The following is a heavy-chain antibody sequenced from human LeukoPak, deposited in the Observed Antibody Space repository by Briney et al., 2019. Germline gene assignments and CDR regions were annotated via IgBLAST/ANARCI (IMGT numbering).Heavy chain of an antibody. Sequence: GGSFRLSCAASGFTFSNAWMSWVRQAPGKGPEWVGRIKCNTDGGTTDYAAPVKGRFIISRDDSKNTLYLQMNSLKTEDTAVYYCTTRLRYFDWTIYVFDYWGQGTLVTVCS. CDR2: IKCNTDGGTT. CDR1: GFTFSNAW. J-gene: IGHJ4*02. V-gene: IGHV3-15*01. CDR3: TTRLRYFDWTIYVFDY. D-gene: IGHD3-9*01.